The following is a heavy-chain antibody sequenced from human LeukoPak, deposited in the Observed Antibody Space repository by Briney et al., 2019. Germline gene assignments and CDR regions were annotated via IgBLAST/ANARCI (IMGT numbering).Heavy chain of an antibody. CDR1: GGSTNNYY. CDR3: ARIWAAKWELPGQFDS. J-gene: IGHJ4*02. V-gene: IGHV4-59*08. Sequence: TLSLTSSVSGGSTNNYYWSWIRQSPGQGLEWIGCVFSRGTTNYNPSFKSRVTMSVDTSKNQFSLRLSSVTAADTAVYFCARIWAAKWELPGQFDSWGQGRLVSVSS. D-gene: IGHD1-26*01. CDR2: VFSRGTT.